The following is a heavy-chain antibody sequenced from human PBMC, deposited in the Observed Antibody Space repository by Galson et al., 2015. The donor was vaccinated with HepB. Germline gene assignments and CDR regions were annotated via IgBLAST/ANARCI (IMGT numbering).Heavy chain of an antibody. CDR2: VYYTGST. CDR3: ARVVGQWLIHDAFDL. Sequence: LTCTVSGGSMNDYYWTWLRQPPGQGLEWTGHVYYTGSTQYNPSLKSRVTISIDASKNQFSLKLTSLTVADTAVYFCARVVGQWLIHDAFDLWGQGTLVTVSS. CDR1: GGSMNDYY. D-gene: IGHD6-19*01. J-gene: IGHJ3*01. V-gene: IGHV4-59*01.